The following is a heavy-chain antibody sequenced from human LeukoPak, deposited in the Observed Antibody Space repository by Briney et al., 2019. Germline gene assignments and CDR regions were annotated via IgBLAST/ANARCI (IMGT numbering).Heavy chain of an antibody. CDR2: IYYTGST. CDR3: ARHAYSGSYQHDY. D-gene: IGHD1-26*01. Sequence: SETLSLTCTVSGESIRSYYWSWLRQPPGKGLEWIGYIYYTGSTNYSPSLKSRVTMSVDTSKNQFPLKLSSATAADTAVYYCARHAYSGSYQHDYWGQGTLVTVSS. CDR1: GESIRSYY. J-gene: IGHJ4*02. V-gene: IGHV4-59*08.